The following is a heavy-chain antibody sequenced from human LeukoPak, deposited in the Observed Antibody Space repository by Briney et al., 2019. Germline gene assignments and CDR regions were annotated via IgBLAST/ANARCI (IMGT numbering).Heavy chain of an antibody. CDR3: AKDKYYYGSGSSIDY. D-gene: IGHD3-10*01. Sequence: QPGGSLRLSCAASGFTFSSYAVSWVRQAPGKGLEWVSAISGSGGSTYYADSVKGRFTISRDNSKNTLYLQMNSLRAEDTAVYYCAKDKYYYGSGSSIDYWGQGTLVTVSS. CDR2: ISGSGGST. J-gene: IGHJ4*02. CDR1: GFTFSSYA. V-gene: IGHV3-23*01.